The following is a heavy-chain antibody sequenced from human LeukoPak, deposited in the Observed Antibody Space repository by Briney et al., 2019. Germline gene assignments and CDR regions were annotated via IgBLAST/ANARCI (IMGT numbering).Heavy chain of an antibody. CDR2: IYYSGST. V-gene: IGHV4-39*01. CDR3: ARLFSTNFDY. J-gene: IGHJ4*02. Sequence: PGGSLRLSCAASGFTFSSYSMNWIRQPPGKGLEWIGSIYYSGSTYYNPSLKSRVTISVDTSKNQFSLKLSSVTAADTAVYYCARLFSTNFDYWGQGTLVTVSS. D-gene: IGHD6-13*01. CDR1: GFTFSSYS.